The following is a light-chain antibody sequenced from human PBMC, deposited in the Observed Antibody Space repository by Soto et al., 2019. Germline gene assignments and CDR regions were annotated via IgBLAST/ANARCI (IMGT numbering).Light chain of an antibody. V-gene: IGKV1-39*01. CDR3: QQSFSPLPIS. Sequence: DIPMSQSPSSLSASIGDRVTITCRASQNIYNYLNWYQQKPGKAPKLLIFTASSLRSGVPSRFSGSGSGTDFTLTISTLQPEDFATYYCQQSFSPLPISFGQGTRLEMK. J-gene: IGKJ5*01. CDR1: QNIYNY. CDR2: TAS.